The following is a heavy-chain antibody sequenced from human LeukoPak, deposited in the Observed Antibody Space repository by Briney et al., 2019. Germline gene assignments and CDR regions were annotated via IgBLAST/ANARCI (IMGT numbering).Heavy chain of an antibody. Sequence: GGSLRLSCVVSGFTFSDYYMSWIRQAPGKGLEWVSYVSSDNSTTYYADSVKGRFTVSRDNAKDSLYLQMNSLRAEDTAVYYCARQGYCSRGSCYWSGWFDPWGQGTLVTVSS. CDR1: GFTFSDYY. J-gene: IGHJ5*02. CDR2: VSSDNSTT. CDR3: ARQGYCSRGSCYWSGWFDP. V-gene: IGHV3-11*01. D-gene: IGHD2-15*01.